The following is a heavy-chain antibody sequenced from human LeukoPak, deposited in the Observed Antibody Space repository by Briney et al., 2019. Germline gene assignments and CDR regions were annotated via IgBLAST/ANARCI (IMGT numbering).Heavy chain of an antibody. Sequence: PSETLPLTCSVSGGSMSSYYWSWVRQPPGKGLEWVGYIYHSGSTNYNPSLKNRVTISVDTSKNQFSLKLSSVTAADTAVYYCARRNYGGNSGRYWYFDLWGRGTLVTVSS. D-gene: IGHD3-10*01. CDR1: GGSMSSYY. J-gene: IGHJ2*01. CDR2: IYHSGST. CDR3: ARRNYGGNSGRYWYFDL. V-gene: IGHV4-59*01.